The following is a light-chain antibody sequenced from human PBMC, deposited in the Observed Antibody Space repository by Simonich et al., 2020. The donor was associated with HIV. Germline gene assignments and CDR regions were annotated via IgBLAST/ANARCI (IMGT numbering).Light chain of an antibody. CDR3: NSYTSSSTLGV. J-gene: IGLJ2*01. V-gene: IGLV2-14*03. Sequence: QSTLTQPASVSGSPGQSITISCTGTIRYVGDYIYVSWYQQHPGKAPKLMLYDVTKRTSWSSNRFSGFKSGNTASLTISGLQAEDEADYYCNSYTSSSTLGVFGGGTKLTVL. CDR2: DVT. CDR1: IRYVGDYIY.